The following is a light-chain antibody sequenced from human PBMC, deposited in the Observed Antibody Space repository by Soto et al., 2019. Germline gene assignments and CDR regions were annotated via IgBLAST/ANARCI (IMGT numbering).Light chain of an antibody. CDR1: SSNIGAGYD. CDR2: GNI. CDR3: QSYDSTRGARYV. J-gene: IGLJ1*01. Sequence: QSVLTQPPSVSGAPGQRVTLSCTGSSSNIGAGYDVHWYQQRPGTAPKLLIFGNINRPSGVPDRFSGSKSGTSASLAITGLKAEDEGDYYCQSYDSTRGARYVFGTGTKLTVL. V-gene: IGLV1-40*01.